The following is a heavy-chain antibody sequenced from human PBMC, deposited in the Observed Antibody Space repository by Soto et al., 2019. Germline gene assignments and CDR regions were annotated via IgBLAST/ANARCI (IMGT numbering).Heavy chain of an antibody. Sequence: GASVKVSCKASGGTFSSYDISWVRQAPGQGLEWMGGIIPIFGTANYAQKFQGRVTITADESTSTAYMELSSLRSEDTAVYYCARVVAAAAGSYYFDYWGQGILVTVS. J-gene: IGHJ4*02. V-gene: IGHV1-69*13. D-gene: IGHD6-13*01. CDR1: GGTFSSYD. CDR2: IIPIFGTA. CDR3: ARVVAAAAGSYYFDY.